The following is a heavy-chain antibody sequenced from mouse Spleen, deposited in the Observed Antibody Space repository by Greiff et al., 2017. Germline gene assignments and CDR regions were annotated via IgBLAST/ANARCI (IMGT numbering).Heavy chain of an antibody. D-gene: IGHD2-13*01. V-gene: IGHV2-6-1*01. CDR3: ARQSTMVTEGAMDY. CDR1: GFSLTSYG. J-gene: IGHJ4*01. CDR2: IWSDGST. Sequence: VKVEESGPGLVAPSQSLSITCTISGFSLTSYGVHWVRQPPGKGLEWLVVIWSDGSTTYNSALKSRLSISKDNSKSQVFLKVNSLQADDTAMYYCARQSTMVTEGAMDYWGQGTSVTVSS.